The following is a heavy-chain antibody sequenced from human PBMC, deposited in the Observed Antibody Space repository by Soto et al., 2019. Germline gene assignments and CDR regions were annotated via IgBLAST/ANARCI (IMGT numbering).Heavy chain of an antibody. D-gene: IGHD6-13*01. J-gene: IGHJ3*02. Sequence: QPGGSLRLSCAASGFTFSSYAMSWVRQAPGKGLEWVSAISGSGGSTYYADSVKGRFTISRDNSKNTLYLQMNSLRAEDTAVYYCAKDRAYSSSWYSGLAFDIWGQGTMVTVSS. V-gene: IGHV3-23*01. CDR1: GFTFSSYA. CDR2: ISGSGGST. CDR3: AKDRAYSSSWYSGLAFDI.